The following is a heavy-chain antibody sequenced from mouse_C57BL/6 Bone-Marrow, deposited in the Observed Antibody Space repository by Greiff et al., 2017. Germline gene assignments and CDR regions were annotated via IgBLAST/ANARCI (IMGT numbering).Heavy chain of an antibody. CDR2: INPNNGGT. CDR1: GYTFTDYY. J-gene: IGHJ2*01. CDR3: ARRDYDYDDYFDY. V-gene: IGHV1-26*01. Sequence: EVQLQQSGPELVKPGASVKISCKASGYTFTDYYMNWVKQSHGKSLEWIGDINPNNGGTSYNQKFKGKATLTVDKSSSTAYMELRSLTSEDSAVYYCARRDYDYDDYFDYWGQGTTLTVSS. D-gene: IGHD2-4*01.